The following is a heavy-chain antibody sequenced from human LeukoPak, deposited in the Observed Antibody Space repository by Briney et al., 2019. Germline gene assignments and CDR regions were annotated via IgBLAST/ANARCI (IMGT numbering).Heavy chain of an antibody. Sequence: GGSLRLSCAASGFTISDHFMHWVRQGPGKGLMWVSRIDRDGSEINYADSVKGRFTISRDNAKSTLYLQMNSLRDEDTAVYYCARHIRAAAFDPWGQGTLVTVSS. D-gene: IGHD6-13*01. J-gene: IGHJ5*02. CDR1: GFTISDHF. V-gene: IGHV3-74*01. CDR2: IDRDGSEI. CDR3: ARHIRAAAFDP.